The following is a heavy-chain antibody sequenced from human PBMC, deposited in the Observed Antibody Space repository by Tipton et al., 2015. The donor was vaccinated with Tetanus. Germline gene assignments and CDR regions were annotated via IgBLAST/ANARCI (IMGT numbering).Heavy chain of an antibody. CDR2: IYYSGDT. D-gene: IGHD3-16*01. CDR1: GGSLSSGDFY. V-gene: IGHV4-30-4*01. Sequence: GLVKPSETLSLTCTVTGGSLSSGDFYWSWVRQPPGKGLEWIGYIYYSGDTYINPSLKSRVTMSVDTSKNQFSLNVTSVTAADTGVYYCARDQGGGRVARLNWFGPWGQGTLVTVSS. J-gene: IGHJ5*02. CDR3: ARDQGGGRVARLNWFGP.